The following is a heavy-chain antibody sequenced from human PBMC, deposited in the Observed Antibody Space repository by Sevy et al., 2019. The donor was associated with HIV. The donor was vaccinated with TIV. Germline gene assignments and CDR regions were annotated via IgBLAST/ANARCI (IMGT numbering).Heavy chain of an antibody. V-gene: IGHV3-30*04. CDR2: ISYDGSNK. CDR3: ARDLYH. J-gene: IGHJ5*02. Sequence: GGSLRLSCAASGFTFSSYAMHWVRQAPGKGLEWVAVISYDGSNKYYADSVKGRFTISRDNSKNTLYLQMNSLRAEDTAVYYCARDLYHWGQGTLVTVSS. CDR1: GFTFSSYA.